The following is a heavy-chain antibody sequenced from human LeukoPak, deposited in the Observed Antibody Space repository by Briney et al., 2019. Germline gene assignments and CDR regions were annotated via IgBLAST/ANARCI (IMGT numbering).Heavy chain of an antibody. Sequence: GASVKVSCKASGYTFTSYGISWVRQAPGQGPEWMGWISAYNGNTNYAQKLQGRVTMTTDTSTSTAYMELRSLRSDDTAVYYCARAGELGVGATTEDYYGMDVWGQGTTVTVSS. CDR3: ARAGELGVGATTEDYYGMDV. V-gene: IGHV1-18*01. CDR1: GYTFTSYG. D-gene: IGHD1-26*01. J-gene: IGHJ6*02. CDR2: ISAYNGNT.